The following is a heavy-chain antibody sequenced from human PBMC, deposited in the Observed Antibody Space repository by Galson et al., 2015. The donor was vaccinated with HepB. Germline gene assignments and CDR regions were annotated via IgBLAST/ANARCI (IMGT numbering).Heavy chain of an antibody. Sequence: GGSISSHNWWNWVRQSPGKRLEWIGQIYHSGDANYNPSFKSRVTMSVDTSKNQFSLKLSSVTAADTAIYYCARDWIRDGASYYFDYWGQGTLVTVSS. CDR2: IYHSGDA. CDR1: GGSISSHNW. J-gene: IGHJ4*02. D-gene: IGHD5-24*01. V-gene: IGHV4-4*02. CDR3: ARDWIRDGASYYFDY.